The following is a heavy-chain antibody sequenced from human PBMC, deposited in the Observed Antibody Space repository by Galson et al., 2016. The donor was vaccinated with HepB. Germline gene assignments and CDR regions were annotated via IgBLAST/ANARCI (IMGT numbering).Heavy chain of an antibody. D-gene: IGHD3/OR15-3a*01. V-gene: IGHV3-23*01. Sequence: SLRLSCAASGFTFSSFGMSWVRQAPGKGLEWVSLISGSGGSTSYADSVKGRFIISRDNSNNTLYLQMNSLRAEDTAVYYCARDGLRWSPVEYFHQRGQGTLVTVSS. CDR3: ARDGLRWSPVEYFHQ. J-gene: IGHJ1*01. CDR2: ISGSGGST. CDR1: GFTFSSFG.